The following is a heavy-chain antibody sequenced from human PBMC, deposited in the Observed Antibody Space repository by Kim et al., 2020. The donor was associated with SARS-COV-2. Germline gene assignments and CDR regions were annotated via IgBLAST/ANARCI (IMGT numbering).Heavy chain of an antibody. V-gene: IGHV5-51*01. D-gene: IGHD2-15*01. CDR3: ACSGQLRDAFDI. J-gene: IGHJ3*02. Sequence: YSPSFQGQVTISADKSISTAYLQWSSLKASDTAMYYCACSGQLRDAFDIWGQGTMVTVSS.